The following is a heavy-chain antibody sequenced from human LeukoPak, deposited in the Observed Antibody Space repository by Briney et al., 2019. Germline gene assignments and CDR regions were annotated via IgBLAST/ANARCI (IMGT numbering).Heavy chain of an antibody. J-gene: IGHJ4*02. V-gene: IGHV3-30*02. D-gene: IGHD1-7*01. CDR1: GFTFNTYG. Sequence: GGSLRLSCAASGFTFNTYGMHWVRQAPDKGLEWVAFIRYDGADKYYADSVKGRFTVSRDNSKNTLYLQMSSLRAEDTAVYYCAKDERNWNYNLASQTYDWGQGTLVTVSS. CDR2: IRYDGADK. CDR3: AKDERNWNYNLASQTYD.